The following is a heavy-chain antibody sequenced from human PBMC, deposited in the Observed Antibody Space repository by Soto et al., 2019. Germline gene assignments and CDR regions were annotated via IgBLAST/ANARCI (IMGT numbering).Heavy chain of an antibody. CDR2: ISTTSSXI. V-gene: IGHV3-48*02. J-gene: IGHJ6*02. CDR1: GFTFTTYS. D-gene: IGHD1-1*01. Sequence: GGSLRLSCAASGFTFTTYSMKWVRQAPGKGLEWVSCISTTSSXICYADYVKGRFTISRDNARNSLYLQMNSLSDEDTAVHYCARQEQLTMDVWGQGTTVTVSS. CDR3: ARQEQLTMDV.